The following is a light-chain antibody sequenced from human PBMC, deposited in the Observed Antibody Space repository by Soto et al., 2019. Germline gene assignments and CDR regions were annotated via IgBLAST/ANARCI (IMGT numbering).Light chain of an antibody. CDR2: GAS. J-gene: IGKJ2*01. Sequence: EIVLTQSPGTLSLSPGERVTLSCRASQSVSSSYLAWYQQKPGQAPRLLIYGASSRVTGIPDRFSGSGSGTDFTLTISRLEPEDFAVYYCQQYGSSYTFGQGTKLEIK. CDR1: QSVSSSY. V-gene: IGKV3-20*01. CDR3: QQYGSSYT.